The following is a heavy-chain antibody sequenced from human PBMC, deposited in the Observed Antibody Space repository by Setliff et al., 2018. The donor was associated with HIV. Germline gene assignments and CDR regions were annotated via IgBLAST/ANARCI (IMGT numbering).Heavy chain of an antibody. Sequence: ASVKVSCKASGYRFTDYYIHWVRQAPGQGLEWIGWINPNSGGTNYAQKFQGSVTMTRDTSISTAYMELSGLTSDDSAVYYCARYLVVVPVAVGGLDVWGQGTTVTVSS. J-gene: IGHJ6*02. D-gene: IGHD2-2*01. CDR1: GYRFTDYY. CDR2: INPNSGGT. CDR3: ARYLVVVPVAVGGLDV. V-gene: IGHV1-2*02.